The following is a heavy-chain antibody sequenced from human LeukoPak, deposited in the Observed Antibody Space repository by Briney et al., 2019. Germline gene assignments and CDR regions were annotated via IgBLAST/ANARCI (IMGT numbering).Heavy chain of an antibody. CDR3: ATHPYYYDSSGYSY. V-gene: IGHV1-2*02. D-gene: IGHD3-22*01. Sequence: ASVKVSCKASGYTFTGYDMHWVRQAPGQGLEWMGWINPNSGSTNYAQKFQGRVTMTTDTSTSTAYMELRSLRSDDTAVYYCATHPYYYDSSGYSYWGQGPLVTVS. CDR2: INPNSGST. J-gene: IGHJ1*01. CDR1: GYTFTGYD.